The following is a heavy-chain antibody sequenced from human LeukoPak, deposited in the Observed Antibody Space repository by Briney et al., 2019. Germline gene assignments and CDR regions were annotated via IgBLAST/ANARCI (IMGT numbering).Heavy chain of an antibody. CDR2: INHSGST. D-gene: IGHD3-22*01. CDR3: ARGDSYYDSSGYPRPHFDY. J-gene: IGHJ4*02. Sequence: SETLSLTCAVYSGSFSGYYWSWIRQPPGKGLEWIGEINHSGSTNYNPSLKSRVTISVDTSKNQFSLKLSSVTAADTAVYYCARGDSYYDSSGYPRPHFDYWGQGTLVTVSS. CDR1: SGSFSGYY. V-gene: IGHV4-34*01.